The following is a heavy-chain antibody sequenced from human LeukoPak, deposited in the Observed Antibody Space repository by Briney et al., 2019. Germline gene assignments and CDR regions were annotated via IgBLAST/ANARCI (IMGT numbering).Heavy chain of an antibody. Sequence: GGSLRLSCAASGFTFSNAWMSWVRQAPGKGLEWVSSISSSSSYIYYADSVKGRFTISRDNAKNSLYLQMNSLRAEDTAVYYCARDTVTIFGVVDYYYGMDVWGQGTTVTVSS. D-gene: IGHD3-3*01. CDR3: ARDTVTIFGVVDYYYGMDV. V-gene: IGHV3-21*01. CDR1: GFTFSNAW. J-gene: IGHJ6*02. CDR2: ISSSSSYI.